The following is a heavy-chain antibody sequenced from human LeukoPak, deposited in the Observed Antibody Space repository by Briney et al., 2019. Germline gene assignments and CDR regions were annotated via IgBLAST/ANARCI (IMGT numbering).Heavy chain of an antibody. D-gene: IGHD3-3*01. CDR2: INHSGST. Sequence: SETLSLTCAAYGGSFSGYYWSWIRQPPGKGLEWFGEINHSGSTNYNPSLKSRVTISVDTSKNQFSLRLSSVTAADTAVYYCASRPVLRFLEWLFGPDYWGQGTLVTVSS. CDR3: ASRPVLRFLEWLFGPDY. CDR1: GGSFSGYY. J-gene: IGHJ4*02. V-gene: IGHV4-34*01.